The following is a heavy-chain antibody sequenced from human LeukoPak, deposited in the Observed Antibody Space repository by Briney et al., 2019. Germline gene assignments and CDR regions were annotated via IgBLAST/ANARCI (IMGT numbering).Heavy chain of an antibody. Sequence: SETLSLTCTVSGYSISSGYYWGWIRQPPGKGLEWIGYIYYSGSTNYNPSLKSRVTISVDTSKNQFSLKLSSVTAADTAVYYCARGHYYGSGSYLMDVWGKGTTVTISS. CDR2: IYYSGST. J-gene: IGHJ6*04. CDR3: ARGHYYGSGSYLMDV. V-gene: IGHV4-38-2*02. CDR1: GYSISSGYY. D-gene: IGHD3-10*01.